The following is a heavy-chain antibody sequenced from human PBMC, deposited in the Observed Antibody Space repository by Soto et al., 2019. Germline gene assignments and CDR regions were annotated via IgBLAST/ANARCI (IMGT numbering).Heavy chain of an antibody. D-gene: IGHD3-22*01. CDR1: GDSIGTGGYY. V-gene: IGHV4-31*03. CDR2: IHNSGST. CDR3: ATNHDDISGRTPLLFDS. J-gene: IGHJ4*02. Sequence: QVQLQESGPGLVKPSQTLSLTCTVSGDSIGTGGYYWDWIRQHPGKGPEWIGYIHNSGSTYYNPSLKSRLTISLDTSKNQFSLPLSSVTAADTAVYYCATNHDDISGRTPLLFDSWGQGTLVTVSS.